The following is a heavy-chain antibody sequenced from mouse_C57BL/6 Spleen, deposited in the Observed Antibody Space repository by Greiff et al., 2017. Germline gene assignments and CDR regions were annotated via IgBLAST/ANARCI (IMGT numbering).Heavy chain of an antibody. V-gene: IGHV1-55*01. Sequence: VQLQQPGAELVKPGASVKMSCKASGYTFTSYWITWVKQRPGQGLEWIGDIYPGSGSTNYNEKFKSKATLTVDTSSSTAYMQLSSLTSEDSAVYYCAKIRPARGDYAMDYWGQGTSVTVSS. J-gene: IGHJ4*01. CDR2: IYPGSGST. D-gene: IGHD3-1*01. CDR3: AKIRPARGDYAMDY. CDR1: GYTFTSYW.